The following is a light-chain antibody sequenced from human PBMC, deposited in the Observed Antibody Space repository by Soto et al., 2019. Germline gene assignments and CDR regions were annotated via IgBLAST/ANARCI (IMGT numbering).Light chain of an antibody. CDR3: QQLNSYPNT. V-gene: IGKV1-9*01. CDR2: AAS. J-gene: IGKJ2*01. Sequence: DFQLTQSPSFLSASVGDRVTITCRASLGISSYLAWYQQKPGKAPKLLIYAASTLQSGVPSRFSGSGSGTEFTLTISSLQPEDFATYYCQQLNSYPNTFGQGTKVEIK. CDR1: LGISSY.